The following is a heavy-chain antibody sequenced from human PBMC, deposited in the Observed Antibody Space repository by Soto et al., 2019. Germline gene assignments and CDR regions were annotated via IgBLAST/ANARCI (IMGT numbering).Heavy chain of an antibody. V-gene: IGHV4-34*01. Sequence: SETLSLTCAVYGGSFSGYYWSWIRQPPGKGLEWIGEINHSGSTNYNPSLKSRVTISVDTSKNQFSLKLSSVTAADTAVYYCAREGSAGGVDYWGQGTLVTVSS. J-gene: IGHJ4*02. CDR1: GGSFSGYY. CDR3: AREGSAGGVDY. CDR2: INHSGST. D-gene: IGHD2-8*01.